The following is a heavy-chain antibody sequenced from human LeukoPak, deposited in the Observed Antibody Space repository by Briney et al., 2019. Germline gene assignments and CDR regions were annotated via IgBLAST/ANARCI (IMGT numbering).Heavy chain of an antibody. V-gene: IGHV4-59*11. J-gene: IGHJ6*03. CDR2: IHYSGST. D-gene: IGHD6-19*01. Sequence: SETLSLTCTVSGGSISGHYWSWIRQPPGKGLEWIGYIHYSGSTNHNPSLKSRISLSLETSKKQFSLKLSSVTAADTAVYYCARAAGSDSSGWYTHYYYYYMDVWGKGTTVTVSS. CDR3: ARAAGSDSSGWYTHYYYYYMDV. CDR1: GGSISGHY.